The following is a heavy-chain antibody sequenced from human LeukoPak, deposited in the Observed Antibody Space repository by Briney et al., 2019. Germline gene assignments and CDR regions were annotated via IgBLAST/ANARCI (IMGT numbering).Heavy chain of an antibody. Sequence: GASVKVSCKASGYTFTGYYMHWVRQAPGQGLEWMGWINPNSGGTNYAQKFQGRVTMTRDTSISTAYMELSRLRSDDTAVYYCARATGSGYPHFDYWGQGTLVTVSS. D-gene: IGHD3-3*01. CDR1: GYTFTGYY. V-gene: IGHV1-2*02. CDR2: INPNSGGT. CDR3: ARATGSGYPHFDY. J-gene: IGHJ4*02.